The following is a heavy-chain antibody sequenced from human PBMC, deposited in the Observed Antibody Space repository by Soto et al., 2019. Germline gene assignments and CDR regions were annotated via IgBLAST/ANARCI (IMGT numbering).Heavy chain of an antibody. CDR1: GFTFSGSA. V-gene: IGHV3-73*01. D-gene: IGHD3-16*02. J-gene: IGHJ6*02. Sequence: EVQLVESGGGLVQPGGSLKLSCAASGFTFSGSAMHWVRQASGKGLEWVGRIRSKANSYATAYAASVKGRFTISRDDSKHTAYLQMNSMKTEDTAVYYCTRGYDYVWGSYRSGNYYYYGMDVWGQGTTVTVSS. CDR3: TRGYDYVWGSYRSGNYYYYGMDV. CDR2: IRSKANSYAT.